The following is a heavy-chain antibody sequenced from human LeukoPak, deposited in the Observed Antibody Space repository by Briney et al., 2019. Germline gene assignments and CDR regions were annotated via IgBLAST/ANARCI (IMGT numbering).Heavy chain of an antibody. V-gene: IGHV3-7*04. CDR3: ARAPSGSYYLGYYFDY. Sequence: GGSLRLSCAASGFTFSSYWMSWVRQAPGKGLEWVANIKQVGSEKYYVDSVKGRFTISRDNAKNSLYLQMNSLRAEDTAVYYCARAPSGSYYLGYYFDYWGQGTLVTVSS. CDR2: IKQVGSEK. D-gene: IGHD1-26*01. CDR1: GFTFSSYW. J-gene: IGHJ4*02.